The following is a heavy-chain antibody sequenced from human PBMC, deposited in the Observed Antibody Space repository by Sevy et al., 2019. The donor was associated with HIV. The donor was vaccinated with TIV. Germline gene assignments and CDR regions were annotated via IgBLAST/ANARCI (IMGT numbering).Heavy chain of an antibody. J-gene: IGHJ2*01. CDR3: ARGPLEDYYGSGSSPYWYFDL. Sequence: SETLSLTCSVTGGSITSSNYYWGWIRQPPGKGLESIGTIYYSGPTYYNPSLKSRVTISVDTSKNQFSLGLSSVTAADTAVYYCARGPLEDYYGSGSSPYWYFDLWGRGTLVTVSS. CDR1: GGSITSSNYY. CDR2: IYYSGPT. V-gene: IGHV4-39*01. D-gene: IGHD3-10*01.